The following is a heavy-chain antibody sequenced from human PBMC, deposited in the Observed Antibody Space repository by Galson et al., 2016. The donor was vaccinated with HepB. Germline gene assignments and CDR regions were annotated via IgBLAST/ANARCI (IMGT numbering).Heavy chain of an antibody. CDR1: GHPFTTYG. CDR2: IISGDGNT. CDR3: VLSSSIVAASRGPFDF. J-gene: IGHJ4*02. D-gene: IGHD2-21*01. Sequence: SVKVSCKASGHPFTTYGIHWVRQAPGQSLEWMGWIISGDGNTKYSQKFQGRITLSRDRSASTAYMELSSLRSEDTAVYYCVLSSSIVAASRGPFDFWGQGALVTVSS. V-gene: IGHV1-3*04.